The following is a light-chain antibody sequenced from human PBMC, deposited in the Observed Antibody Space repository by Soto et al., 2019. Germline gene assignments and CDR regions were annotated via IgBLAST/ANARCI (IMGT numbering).Light chain of an antibody. CDR2: GAS. V-gene: IGKV3-20*01. J-gene: IGKJ2*01. CDR1: QSVISAY. CDR3: QQYGRPPYT. Sequence: EIVLTQSPGTLSLSPGERATLSCRASQSVISAYLAWYQQRPGQAPRLLIFGASSRATGIPDRFSGSGSGTDLTLTIGSLEPEDFAVYYCQQYGRPPYTFGQGTRLEIK.